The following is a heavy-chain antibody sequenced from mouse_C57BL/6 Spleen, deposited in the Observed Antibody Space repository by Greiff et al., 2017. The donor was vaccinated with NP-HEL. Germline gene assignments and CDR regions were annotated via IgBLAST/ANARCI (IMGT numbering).Heavy chain of an antibody. D-gene: IGHD1-1*01. CDR2: ISDGGSYT. Sequence: EVHLVESGGGLVKPGGSLKLSCAASGFTFSSYAMSWVRQTPEKRLEWVATISDGGSYTYYPDNVKGRFTISRDNAKNNLYLQMSHLKSEDTAMYYCARGLYYYGGYFDYWGQGTTLTVSS. J-gene: IGHJ2*01. V-gene: IGHV5-4*01. CDR1: GFTFSSYA. CDR3: ARGLYYYGGYFDY.